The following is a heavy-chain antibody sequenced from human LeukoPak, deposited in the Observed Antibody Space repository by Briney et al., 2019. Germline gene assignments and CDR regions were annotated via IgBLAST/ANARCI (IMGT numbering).Heavy chain of an antibody. CDR3: ARAGGGSYYVNPDY. J-gene: IGHJ4*02. CDR1: GFTFSNYA. CDR2: ISDSGVTA. D-gene: IGHD1-26*01. Sequence: GGSLRLSCAASGFTFSNYAMSWVRQAPGQGLDWVSAISDSGVTAYYADSVKGRFTISRDNSKNTLYLQMNSLRTEDTAVYYCARAGGGSYYVNPDYWGQGTLVTVSS. V-gene: IGHV3-23*01.